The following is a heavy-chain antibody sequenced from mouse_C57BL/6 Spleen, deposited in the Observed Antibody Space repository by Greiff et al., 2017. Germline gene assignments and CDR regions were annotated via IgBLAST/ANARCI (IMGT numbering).Heavy chain of an antibody. V-gene: IGHV1-55*01. CDR3: ARAYYYGSSDWFAY. D-gene: IGHD1-1*01. CDR1: GYTFTSYW. CDR2: IYPGSGST. Sequence: QVQLQQPGAELVKPGASVKMSCKASGYTFTSYWITWVKQRPGQGLEWIGDIYPGSGSTNYNEKFKSKATLTVDTSSSTAYMQLSSLTSEDSAVYYCARAYYYGSSDWFAYWGQGTLVTVSA. J-gene: IGHJ3*01.